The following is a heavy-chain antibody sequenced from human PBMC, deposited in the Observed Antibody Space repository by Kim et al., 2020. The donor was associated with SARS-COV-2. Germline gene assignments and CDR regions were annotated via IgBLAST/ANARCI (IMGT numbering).Heavy chain of an antibody. V-gene: IGHV3-9*01. CDR2: INWNSGSI. Sequence: GGSLRLSCAASGFTFDDYAMHWVRQAPGKGLEWVSDINWNSGSICYADSVRGRFTISRDNAKNSLYLQMNSLQPEDTALYYCVRDRQRALISPGFDFWGQGTLVTVSS. CDR3: VRDRQRALISPGFDF. J-gene: IGHJ4*02. D-gene: IGHD3-22*01. CDR1: GFTFDDYA.